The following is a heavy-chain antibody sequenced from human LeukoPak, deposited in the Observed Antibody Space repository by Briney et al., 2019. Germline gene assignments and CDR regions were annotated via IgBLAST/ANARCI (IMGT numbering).Heavy chain of an antibody. CDR1: GGSFSGYY. CDR2: INHSGST. V-gene: IGHV4-34*01. Sequence: SETLSLTCAVYGGSFSGYYWSWIRQPPGKGLEWIGEINHSGSTNYNPSLKSRVTISVDTSKNQFSLNLTSVTAADTAVYYCARTVGSGLPDYWGQGTLVTVSS. CDR3: ARTVGSGLPDY. J-gene: IGHJ4*02. D-gene: IGHD6-25*01.